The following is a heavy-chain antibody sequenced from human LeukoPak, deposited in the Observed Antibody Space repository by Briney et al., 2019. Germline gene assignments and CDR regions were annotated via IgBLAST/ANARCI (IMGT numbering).Heavy chain of an antibody. J-gene: IGHJ6*02. CDR1: GFTFSDYT. CDR2: ITTRSSYM. CDR3: AKDRLTYYYYGMDV. V-gene: IGHV3-21*01. D-gene: IGHD2-15*01. Sequence: GGSLRLSCAASGFTFSDYTMNWVRQAPGKGLEWVACITTRSSYMYYADSVEGRFTISRDNAKNSLYLQMNSLRAEDTAVYYCAKDRLTYYYYGMDVWGQGTTVTVSS.